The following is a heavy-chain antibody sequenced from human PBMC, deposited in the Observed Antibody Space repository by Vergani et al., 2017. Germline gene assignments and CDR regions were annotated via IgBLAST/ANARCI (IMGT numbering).Heavy chain of an antibody. V-gene: IGHV4-4*07. D-gene: IGHD1-26*01. J-gene: IGHJ5*02. CDR2: IYTSGST. CDR3: ARAEIIVGATHNWFDP. Sequence: QVQLQESGPGLVKPSETLSLTCTVSGGSISSYYWSWIRQPAGKGLEWIGRIYTSGSTNYNPSLKSRVTISVDTSKNQFSLKLSSVTAADTAVYYCARAEIIVGATHNWFDPWGQGTLVTVSS. CDR1: GGSISSYY.